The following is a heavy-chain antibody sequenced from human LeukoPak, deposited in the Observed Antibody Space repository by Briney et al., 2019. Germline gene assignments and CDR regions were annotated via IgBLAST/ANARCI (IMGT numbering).Heavy chain of an antibody. CDR3: ARPLLRNDDAFDI. V-gene: IGHV3-48*01. J-gene: IGHJ3*02. CDR2: ISSSSSTI. Sequence: GGSLRLSRAASGFTFSSYSMNWVRQAPGKGLEWVSFISSSSSTIYYADSVKGRFTISRDNAKNSLYLQMNSLRAEDTAVYYCARPLLRNDDAFDIWGQGTMVTVSS. CDR1: GFTFSSYS. D-gene: IGHD1-1*01.